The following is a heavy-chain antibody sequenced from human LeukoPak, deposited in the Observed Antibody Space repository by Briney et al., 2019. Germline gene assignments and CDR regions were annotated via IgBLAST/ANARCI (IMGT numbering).Heavy chain of an antibody. CDR3: AKVGSSYYYDSSDYYYLTNFDY. CDR1: GFTVSSNY. J-gene: IGHJ4*02. Sequence: PGGSLRLSCAASGFTVSSNYMSWVRQAPGKGLEWVSVIYSGGSTYYADSVKGRFTISRDNSKNTLYLQMNSLRAEDTAVYYCAKVGSSYYYDSSDYYYLTNFDYWGQGTLVTVSS. D-gene: IGHD3-22*01. CDR2: IYSGGST. V-gene: IGHV3-53*01.